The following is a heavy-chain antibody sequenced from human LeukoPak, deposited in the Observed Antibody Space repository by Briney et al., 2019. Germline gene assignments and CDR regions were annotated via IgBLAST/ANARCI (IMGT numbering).Heavy chain of an antibody. CDR3: ARDQGYYDFWSGFDY. D-gene: IGHD3-3*01. J-gene: IGHJ4*02. V-gene: IGHV3-30-3*01. Sequence: GGSLRLSCAASGFTFSSYAMHWVRQAPGKGLEWVAVISYDGSNKYYADSVKGRFTISRDNSKNTLYLQINSLGAEDTAVYYCARDQGYYDFWSGFDYWGQGTLVTVSS. CDR1: GFTFSSYA. CDR2: ISYDGSNK.